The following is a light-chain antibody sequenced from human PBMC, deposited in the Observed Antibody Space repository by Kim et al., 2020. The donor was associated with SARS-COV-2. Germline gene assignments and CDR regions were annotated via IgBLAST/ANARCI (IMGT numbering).Light chain of an antibody. Sequence: PGEGATPSGGAGQGVSGSSLTWYRRNPGRAPRLLIVGASSRATGIPARFGGGGSGTDFTLTISSLRPEDFAVYYCQRNYNLLTFGGGTKVGIK. J-gene: IGKJ4*01. CDR2: GAS. CDR3: QRNYNLLT. V-gene: IGKV3D-7*01. CDR1: QGVSGSS.